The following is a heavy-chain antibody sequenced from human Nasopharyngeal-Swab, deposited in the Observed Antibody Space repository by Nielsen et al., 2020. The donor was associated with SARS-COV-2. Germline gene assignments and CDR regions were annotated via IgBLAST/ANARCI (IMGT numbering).Heavy chain of an antibody. CDR3: VRGFGVS. J-gene: IGHJ5*02. CDR2: IKLYGGAQ. D-gene: IGHD3-16*01. Sequence: GESLKISCAASGFTFSGDWMLWVRQAPGKGLEWVATIKLYGGAQYYGDAVNGRFTISRDNAKNSLYLQMNSLRVEDTAIYYCVRGFGVSWGQGTLVTVSS. V-gene: IGHV3-7*03. CDR1: GFTFSGDW.